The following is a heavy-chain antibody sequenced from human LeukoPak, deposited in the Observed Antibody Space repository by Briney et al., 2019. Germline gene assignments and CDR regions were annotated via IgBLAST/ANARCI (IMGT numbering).Heavy chain of an antibody. D-gene: IGHD3-22*01. J-gene: IGHJ4*02. CDR3: ARVRHYYDSSGYSAGIDY. V-gene: IGHV4-59*01. CDR1: GGSISSYY. Sequence: SETLSLTCTVSGGSISSYYWSWIRQPPGKGLEGIGYIYYSGSTNYNPSLKSRVTISVDPSKNQFSLKLSSVTAADTAVYYCARVRHYYDSSGYSAGIDYWGQGTLVTVSS. CDR2: IYYSGST.